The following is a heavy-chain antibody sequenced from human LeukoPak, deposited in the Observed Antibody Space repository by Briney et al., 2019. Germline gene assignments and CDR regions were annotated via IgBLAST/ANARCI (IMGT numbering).Heavy chain of an antibody. CDR2: IYHSGST. V-gene: IGHV4-38-2*02. CDR3: ARGYYDSSGYYFISGGYYFDY. CDR1: GYSISSGYY. D-gene: IGHD3-22*01. Sequence: SETLSLTCTVSGYSISSGYYWGWIRQPPGKGLEWIGSIYHSGSTYYNPSLKSRVTISVDTSKNQFSLKLSSVTAADTAVYYCARGYYDSSGYYFISGGYYFDYWGQGTLVTVSS. J-gene: IGHJ4*02.